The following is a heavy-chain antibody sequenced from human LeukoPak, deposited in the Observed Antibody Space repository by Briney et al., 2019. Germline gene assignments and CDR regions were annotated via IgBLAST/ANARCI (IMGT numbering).Heavy chain of an antibody. CDR1: GGSISSYY. CDR2: MYYSGST. CDR3: ARAPGGPYYDTSGYYVDY. D-gene: IGHD3-22*01. V-gene: IGHV4-59*08. J-gene: IGHJ4*02. Sequence: SETLSLTCTVSGGSISSYYWSWIRQPPGKGLEWIGYMYYSGSTNYNPSLKSRVTISVDTSKNQFSLKLTSVTAADTAVYYCARAPGGPYYDTSGYYVDYWGQGILVTVSS.